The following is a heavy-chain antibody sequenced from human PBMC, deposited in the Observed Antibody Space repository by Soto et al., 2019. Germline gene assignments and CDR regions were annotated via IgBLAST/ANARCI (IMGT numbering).Heavy chain of an antibody. CDR2: IYYSGST. V-gene: IGHV4-31*03. CDR3: ARVLSLLDAFDI. CDR1: GGSISSGGYY. J-gene: IGHJ3*02. Sequence: SETLSLTCTVSGGSISSGGYYWSWIRQHPGKGLEWIGYIYYSGSTYYNPSLKSRVTISVDTTKNQFSLKLSSVTAADTAVYYCARVLSLLDAFDIWGQGTMVTVSS. D-gene: IGHD2-2*01.